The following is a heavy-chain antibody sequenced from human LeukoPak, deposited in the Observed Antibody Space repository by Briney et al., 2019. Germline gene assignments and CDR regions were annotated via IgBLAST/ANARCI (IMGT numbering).Heavy chain of an antibody. CDR3: ARGIVGIAAAGYFDY. D-gene: IGHD6-13*01. J-gene: IGHJ4*02. V-gene: IGHV4-34*01. Sequence: PSETLSLTCAVYGGSFSDSYWTWIRQRPGKGLEWIGEINHSGSTNYNPSLKSRVTISVDTSKNQFSLKLSSVTAADTAVYYCARGIVGIAAAGYFDYWGQGTLVTVSS. CDR1: GGSFSDSY. CDR2: INHSGST.